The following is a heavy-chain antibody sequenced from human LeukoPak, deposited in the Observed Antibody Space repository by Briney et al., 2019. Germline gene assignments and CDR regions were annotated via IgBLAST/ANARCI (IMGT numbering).Heavy chain of an antibody. D-gene: IGHD6-25*01. CDR3: ARRIEAVINWFDP. CDR1: GGSISSSSYY. V-gene: IGHV4-39*01. J-gene: IGHJ5*02. CDR2: IYYSGST. Sequence: SETLSLTCTVSGGSISSSSYYWGWIRQPPGKGLEWIGSIYYSGSTYYNPSLKSRVTISVDTSKNQFSLKLSSVTAADTAVYYCARRIEAVINWFDPWGQGTLVTVSS.